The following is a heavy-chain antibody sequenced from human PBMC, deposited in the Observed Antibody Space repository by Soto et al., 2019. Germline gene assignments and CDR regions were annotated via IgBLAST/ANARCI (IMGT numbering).Heavy chain of an antibody. CDR2: INHSGST. Sequence: SETLSLTCAVYCGSFSGYYWSWIRQPPGKGLEWIGEINHSGSTNYNPSLKSRVTISVDTSKNQFSLKLSSVTAADTAVYYCASPQGWYSPRLGDWFDPWGQGTLVTVSS. J-gene: IGHJ5*02. CDR3: ASPQGWYSPRLGDWFDP. D-gene: IGHD6-19*01. CDR1: CGSFSGYY. V-gene: IGHV4-34*01.